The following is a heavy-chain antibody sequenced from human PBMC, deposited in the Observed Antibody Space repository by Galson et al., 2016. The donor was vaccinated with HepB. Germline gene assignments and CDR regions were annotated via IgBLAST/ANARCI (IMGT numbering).Heavy chain of an antibody. CDR3: ARTQRNGDELDY. D-gene: IGHD4-17*01. CDR2: ISSDGSNQ. V-gene: IGHV3-30-3*01. J-gene: IGHJ4*02. Sequence: SLRLSCAASGFTLSTSAVHWVRQAPGKGLEWVAVISSDGSNQFYADSVTGRFTISRDNSKDTLYLQMNSLGAEDTAVYYCARTQRNGDELDYWGQGTLVTVSS. CDR1: GFTLSTSA.